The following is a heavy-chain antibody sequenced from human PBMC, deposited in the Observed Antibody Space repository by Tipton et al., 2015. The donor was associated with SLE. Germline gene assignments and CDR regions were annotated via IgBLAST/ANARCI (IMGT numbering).Heavy chain of an antibody. CDR1: GGSISSSSYY. Sequence: TLSLTCTVSGGSISSSSYYWGWIRQPPGKGLEWIGSMYHRSAYYNPSLKSRVTISVDTSKKQFFLKLSSVTAADTAVYYCARHLPSSVGTTPSWGMDVWGQGTTVPVSS. J-gene: IGHJ6*02. D-gene: IGHD2-15*01. CDR2: MYHRSA. CDR3: ARHLPSSVGTTPSWGMDV. V-gene: IGHV4-39*01.